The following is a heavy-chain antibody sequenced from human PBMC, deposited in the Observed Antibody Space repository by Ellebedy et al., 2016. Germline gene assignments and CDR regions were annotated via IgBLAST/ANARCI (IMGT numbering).Heavy chain of an antibody. D-gene: IGHD5-12*01. CDR1: GFTLSTYW. Sequence: GESLKISXVASGFTLSTYWMFWVRQAPGKGLMWVSRINPDGSSTTYADSVKGRFTLSRDNAKNTLYLQMNSLRADDTAVYYCAKAPPVDGSGHDNNYYFHYWGQGTLVTVSS. CDR3: AKAPPVDGSGHDNNYYFHY. CDR2: INPDGSST. J-gene: IGHJ4*02. V-gene: IGHV3-74*01.